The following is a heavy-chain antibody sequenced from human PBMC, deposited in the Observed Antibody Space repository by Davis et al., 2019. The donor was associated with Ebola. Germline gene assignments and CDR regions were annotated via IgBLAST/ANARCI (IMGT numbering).Heavy chain of an antibody. CDR2: IGVGGGTT. CDR3: AKGPTRSGYY. J-gene: IGHJ4*02. V-gene: IGHV3-23*01. Sequence: GESLKISCAASGFMFSSCGMNWVRQAPGKGLEWVSGIGVGGGTTYADSVKGRFTISRDNSQNTLYLQMTGLRAEDTAIYYCAKGPTRSGYYWGQGTLVTVSS. D-gene: IGHD6-19*01. CDR1: GFMFSSCG.